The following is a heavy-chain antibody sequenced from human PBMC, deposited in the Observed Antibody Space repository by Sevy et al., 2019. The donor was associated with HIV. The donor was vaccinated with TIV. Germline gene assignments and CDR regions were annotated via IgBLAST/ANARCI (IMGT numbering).Heavy chain of an antibody. V-gene: IGHV3-23*01. Sequence: GGSLRLSCAASGFTFSSYAMSWVRQAPGKGLEWVSAISGSGGSTYYADSVKGRFTISRDNSKNTLNPQMNSLRADDTAVYYCAPTYYYGSGSYYNFDYWGQGTLVTVSS. CDR1: GFTFSSYA. D-gene: IGHD3-10*01. J-gene: IGHJ4*02. CDR3: APTYYYGSGSYYNFDY. CDR2: ISGSGGST.